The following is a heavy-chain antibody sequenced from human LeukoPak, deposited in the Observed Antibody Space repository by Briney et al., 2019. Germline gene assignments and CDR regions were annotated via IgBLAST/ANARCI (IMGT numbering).Heavy chain of an antibody. J-gene: IGHJ6*02. CDR2: IWYDGCNK. Sequence: QPGRSLRLSCAASGFTFSSYGMHWVRQAPGKGLEWVAVIWYDGCNKYYADSVKGRFTISRDNSKNTLYLQMNSLRAEDTAVYYCARDLVTDYYGMDVWGQGTTVTVSS. CDR3: ARDLVTDYYGMDV. D-gene: IGHD4-23*01. CDR1: GFTFSSYG. V-gene: IGHV3-33*01.